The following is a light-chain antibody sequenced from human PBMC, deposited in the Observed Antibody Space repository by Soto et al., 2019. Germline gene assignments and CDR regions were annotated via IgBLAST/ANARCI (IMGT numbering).Light chain of an antibody. CDR3: QQYGRSRT. CDR2: KAS. J-gene: IGKJ1*01. CDR1: QSTSTW. Sequence: DIQMTQSPSTLSASVGDRVTITCRASQSTSTWLAWYQHKPGKAPNLLIYKASSLESGVPSRFSGSGSGTYFTLTISRLQADYVATYYCQQYGRSRTFGQGTKVEIK. V-gene: IGKV1-5*03.